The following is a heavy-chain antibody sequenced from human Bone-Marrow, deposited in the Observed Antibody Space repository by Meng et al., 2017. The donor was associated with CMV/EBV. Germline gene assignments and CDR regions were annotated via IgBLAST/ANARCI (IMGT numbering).Heavy chain of an antibody. J-gene: IGHJ4*02. CDR2: ISGSGGST. D-gene: IGHD3-22*01. CDR1: GFTFSSYA. V-gene: IGHV3-23*01. Sequence: GESLKISCAASGFTFSSYAMTWVRQSPVKGLEWVSAISGSGGSTYYADSVKGRFTISRDNSKNTLYLQMNSLRVEDTAIYYCAKNYYDNSGYIDYWGQGTLVTVS. CDR3: AKNYYDNSGYIDY.